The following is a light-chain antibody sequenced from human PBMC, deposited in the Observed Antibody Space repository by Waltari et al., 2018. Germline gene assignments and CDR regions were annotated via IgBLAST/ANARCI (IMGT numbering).Light chain of an antibody. J-gene: IGKJ1*01. CDR1: QSVASNY. CDR2: DAS. CDR3: QQYAGSPWT. Sequence: EIVLTQSPATLSLSPGERATLSCGASQSVASNYLAWYQQKPGLAPRPLIYDASSRATGIPARFSGSGSGTDFTLTISRLEPEDFAVYFCQQYAGSPWTFGQGTKVEIK. V-gene: IGKV3D-20*01.